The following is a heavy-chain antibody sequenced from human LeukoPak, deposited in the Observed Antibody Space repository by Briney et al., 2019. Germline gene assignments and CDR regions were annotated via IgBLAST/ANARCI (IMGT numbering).Heavy chain of an antibody. V-gene: IGHV3-30*18. D-gene: IGHD6-19*01. J-gene: IGHJ4*02. CDR2: ISYDGSNQ. Sequence: GGSLRLSCAASGFTFSSYGMHWVRQAPGKGLERVAVISYDGSNQYYADSVKGRFTISRDNSKNTLYLQMNSLRAEDTAVYYCAKSHSSGWYYFDYWGQGTLVTVSS. CDR3: AKSHSSGWYYFDY. CDR1: GFTFSSYG.